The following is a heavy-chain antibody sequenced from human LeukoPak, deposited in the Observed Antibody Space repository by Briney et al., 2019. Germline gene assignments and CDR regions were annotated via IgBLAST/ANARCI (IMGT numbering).Heavy chain of an antibody. V-gene: IGHV1-46*01. J-gene: IGHJ4*02. CDR3: ARGLDITMIVVPYGY. D-gene: IGHD3-22*01. Sequence: ASVKVSCKASGYTFTSYYMHWVRQAPGQGREWMGIINPSGGSTSYAQKFQGRVTMTRDTSTSTAYMELRSLRSDDTAVYYCARGLDITMIVVPYGYWGQGTLVTVSS. CDR2: INPSGGST. CDR1: GYTFTSYY.